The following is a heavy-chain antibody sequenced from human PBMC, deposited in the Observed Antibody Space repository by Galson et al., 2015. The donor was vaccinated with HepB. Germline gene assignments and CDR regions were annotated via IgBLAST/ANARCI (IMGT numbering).Heavy chain of an antibody. D-gene: IGHD6-13*01. J-gene: IGHJ2*01. Sequence: SVKVSCKASGGTFSSYAISWVRQAPGQGLEWMGGIIPIFGTANYAQKFQGRVTITADESTSTAYMELSSLRSEDTAVYYCARTRGAAAGTPRLLYFDLWGRGTLVTVSS. CDR1: GGTFSSYA. V-gene: IGHV1-69*13. CDR3: ARTRGAAAGTPRLLYFDL. CDR2: IIPIFGTA.